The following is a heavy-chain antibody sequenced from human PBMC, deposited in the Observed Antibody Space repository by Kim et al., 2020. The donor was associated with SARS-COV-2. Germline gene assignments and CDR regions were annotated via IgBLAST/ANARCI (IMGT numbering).Heavy chain of an antibody. V-gene: IGHV4-59*01. J-gene: IGHJ4*02. CDR2: VHHSGNT. D-gene: IGHD3-22*01. CDR1: GDSISSFY. Sequence: SETLSLTCTVSGDSISSFYWSWIRQPPGKGLEWIGDVHHSGNTNYNPSLKSRVTISIDTSKNQFSLNLSSMTAGDTAMYFCARVGRDSSGFYTYFDYWGQGTLVTVSS. CDR3: ARVGRDSSGFYTYFDY.